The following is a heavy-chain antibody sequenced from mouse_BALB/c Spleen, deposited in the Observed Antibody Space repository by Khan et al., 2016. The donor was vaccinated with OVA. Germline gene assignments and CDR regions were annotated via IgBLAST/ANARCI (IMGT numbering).Heavy chain of an antibody. Sequence: LVESGPGLVAPSQSLSITCTVSGFSLSRYNIHWVRQPPGKGLEWLGMIWGGGGTDYNSTLKSRLSISKDNSKSQVFLKMNSLQTDDTAMYYCARAYYRYDGYYAMGYWGQGTSVTVSS. J-gene: IGHJ4*01. CDR3: ARAYYRYDGYYAMGY. V-gene: IGHV2-6-4*01. CDR1: GFSLSRYN. D-gene: IGHD2-14*01. CDR2: IWGGGGT.